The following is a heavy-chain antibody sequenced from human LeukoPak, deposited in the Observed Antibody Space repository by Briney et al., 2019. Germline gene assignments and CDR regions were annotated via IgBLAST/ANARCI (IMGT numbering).Heavy chain of an antibody. CDR1: GGSISSGGYS. J-gene: IGHJ2*01. V-gene: IGHV4-61*08. D-gene: IGHD2-8*01. CDR2: IYYSGGT. CDR3: ARSYCTNGECYPFYWYFDL. Sequence: SETLSLTCAVSGGSISSGGYSWSWIRQPPGKGLEWIGYIYYSGGTNYNPSLKSRVAISVDTSKNQFSLKLSSVTAADTAVYYCARSYCTNGECYPFYWYFDLWGRGTLVTVSS.